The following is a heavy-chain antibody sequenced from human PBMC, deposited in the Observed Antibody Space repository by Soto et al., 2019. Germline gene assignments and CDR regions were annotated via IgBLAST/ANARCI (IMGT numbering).Heavy chain of an antibody. D-gene: IGHD3-16*01. CDR3: ARLVYRAGGRIFDP. CDR2: IYWSDEK. V-gene: IGHV2-5*01. J-gene: IGHJ5*02. CDR1: GFSLSISGEG. Sequence: QITLKESGPTLVKPTQTLTLTCTFSGFSLSISGEGVGWIRQPPGKALEWLALIYWSDEKHYSPSLKNRLTITKDTSKNQVVLTMTNMDPVDTATYYCARLVYRAGGRIFDPWGQGSLVTVSS.